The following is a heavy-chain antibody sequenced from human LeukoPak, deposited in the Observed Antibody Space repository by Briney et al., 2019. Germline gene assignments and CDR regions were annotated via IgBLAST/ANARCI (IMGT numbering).Heavy chain of an antibody. CDR2: IYPGDSGT. V-gene: IGHV5-51*01. D-gene: IGHD3-22*01. CDR1: GYSFTSYW. CDR3: ARPPYYYDSSGYHEYDAFDI. Sequence: PGESLKISCKGSGYSFTSYWIGWVRQMPGKGLEWMGIIYPGDSGTRYSPSFQGQVTISADKSISTAYLQWSSLKASDTAMYYCARPPYYYDSSGYHEYDAFDIWGQGTMVTVSS. J-gene: IGHJ3*02.